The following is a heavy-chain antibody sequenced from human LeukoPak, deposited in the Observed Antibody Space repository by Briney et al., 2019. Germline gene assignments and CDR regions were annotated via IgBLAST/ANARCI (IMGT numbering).Heavy chain of an antibody. CDR2: IYPGDSDT. CDR1: GYSFTSYW. Sequence: GESLKISCKGSGYSFTSYWIGWVRQMPGKGLEWMGIIYPGDSDTRYSPSFQGQVTISGDKSISTAYLQWSSLKASDTAMYYCARADVLRFLEWLSDTYYFDYWGQGTLVTVSS. V-gene: IGHV5-51*01. J-gene: IGHJ4*02. D-gene: IGHD3-3*01. CDR3: ARADVLRFLEWLSDTYYFDY.